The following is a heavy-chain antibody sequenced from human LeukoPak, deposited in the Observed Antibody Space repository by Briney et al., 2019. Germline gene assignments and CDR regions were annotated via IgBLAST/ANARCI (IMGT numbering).Heavy chain of an antibody. V-gene: IGHV3-23*01. J-gene: IGHJ4*02. CDR1: GFTFSIYA. CDR3: AKRYYDFPLDY. D-gene: IGHD3-3*01. CDR2: ISANGGET. Sequence: SGGSLRLSCAASGFTFSIYAMNWVRQAPGKGLEWVSSISANGGETHYADSVKGWFTISRDNSKNTLYLQINNPRVEDTAVYYCAKRYYDFPLDYWGQGTLVTVSS.